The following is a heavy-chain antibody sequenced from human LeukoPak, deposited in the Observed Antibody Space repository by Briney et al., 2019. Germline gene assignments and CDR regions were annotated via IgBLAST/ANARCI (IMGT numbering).Heavy chain of an antibody. CDR3: ARDRSVGYYYDSSGYYNDAFDI. Sequence: PGGSLRLSCVASGFTFSSYSMNWVRQAPGKGLEWVSSISSSTSYIYYADSVKGRFTISRDNAKNSLYLQMNSLRAEDTAVYCCARDRSVGYYYDSSGYYNDAFDIWGQGTMVTVSS. CDR2: ISSSTSYI. J-gene: IGHJ3*02. V-gene: IGHV3-21*01. CDR1: GFTFSSYS. D-gene: IGHD3-22*01.